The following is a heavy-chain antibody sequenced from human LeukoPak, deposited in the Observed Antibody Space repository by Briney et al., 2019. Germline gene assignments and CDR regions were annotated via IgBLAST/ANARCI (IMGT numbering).Heavy chain of an antibody. V-gene: IGHV1-2*02. CDR1: GYTFTGYY. CDR2: INPNSGGT. J-gene: IGHJ4*02. CDR3: ARSWNDWEVVGY. Sequence: ASVKVSCKASGYTFTGYYMHWVRQAPGQGLEWTGWINPNSGGTNYAQKFQGRVTMTRDTSISTAYMELSRLRSDDTAVYYCARSWNDWEVVGYWGQGTLVTVSS. D-gene: IGHD1-1*01.